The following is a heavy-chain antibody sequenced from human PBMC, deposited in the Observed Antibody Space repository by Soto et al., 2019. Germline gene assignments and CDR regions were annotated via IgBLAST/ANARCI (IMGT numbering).Heavy chain of an antibody. Sequence: SETLPLPCAGSGGFFIGYYWSWIRQPPWKGLEWIGEINHSGSTNYNPSLKSRVTISVDTSKNQFSLKLSSVTAADTAVYYCARGPGSRSAYWGQGTLVTVS. V-gene: IGHV4-34*01. CDR2: INHSGST. CDR1: GGFFIGYY. CDR3: ARGPGSRSAY. D-gene: IGHD6-13*01. J-gene: IGHJ4*02.